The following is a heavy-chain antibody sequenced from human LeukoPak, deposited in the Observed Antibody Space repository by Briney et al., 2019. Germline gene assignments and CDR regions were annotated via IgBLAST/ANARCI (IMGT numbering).Heavy chain of an antibody. V-gene: IGHV1-69*06. CDR1: GGTFSSYA. CDR2: IIPIFGTA. CDR3: ATYYYDSSGYWITPPLD. J-gene: IGHJ4*02. D-gene: IGHD3-22*01. Sequence: GASVKVSCKASGGTFSSYAISWVRQAPGQGLEWMGGIIPIFGTANYAQKFQGRVTITADKSTSTAYMELSSLRSEDTAVYYCATYYYDSSGYWITPPLDWGQGTLVTVSS.